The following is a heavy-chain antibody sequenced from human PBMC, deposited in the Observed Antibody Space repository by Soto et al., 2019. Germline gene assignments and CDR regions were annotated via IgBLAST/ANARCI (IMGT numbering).Heavy chain of an antibody. V-gene: IGHV4-59*01. CDR2: IYYSGNT. J-gene: IGHJ6*02. Sequence: SETLSLTCTVSGGSISSYYWSWIRQSPGKGLEWIGCIYYSGNTNYNPSLKSRVTISVNTSKNQFSLRLASVTAADTAVYYCARAAVTHERYHYGMDVWGQGTTVTVSS. D-gene: IGHD4-17*01. CDR3: ARAAVTHERYHYGMDV. CDR1: GGSISSYY.